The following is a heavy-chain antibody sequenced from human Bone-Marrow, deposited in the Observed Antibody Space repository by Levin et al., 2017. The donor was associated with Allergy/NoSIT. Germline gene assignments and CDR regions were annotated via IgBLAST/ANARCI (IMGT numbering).Heavy chain of an antibody. CDR3: AKMSVRCSGGRCYSGDLDY. Sequence: ASETLSLTCAASGFTFSNYAMSWVRQAPGRGLEWVSSISASGDNTYYADSVRGQFTISRDNSKNTLLLQLSSLRAEDTALYYCAKMSVRCSGGRCYSGDLDYWGQGTLVSVSS. J-gene: IGHJ4*02. V-gene: IGHV3-23*01. CDR1: GFTFSNYA. CDR2: ISASGDNT. D-gene: IGHD2-15*01.